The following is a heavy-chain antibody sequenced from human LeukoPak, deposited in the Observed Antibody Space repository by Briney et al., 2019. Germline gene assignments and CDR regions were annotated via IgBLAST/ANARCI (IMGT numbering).Heavy chain of an antibody. J-gene: IGHJ4*02. CDR1: GDSIKSGDNY. CDR3: ARGTMVRGVIRYFDY. V-gene: IGHV4-30-4*01. CDR2: IYYRGST. Sequence: PSETLSLTCTVSGDSIKSGDNYWSWVRQSPGKGLEWIGYIYYRGSTSYNPSLKSRITLSVDTSKNQFSLKLSSVTAADTAVYYCARGTMVRGVIRYFDYWGQGTLVTVSS. D-gene: IGHD3-10*01.